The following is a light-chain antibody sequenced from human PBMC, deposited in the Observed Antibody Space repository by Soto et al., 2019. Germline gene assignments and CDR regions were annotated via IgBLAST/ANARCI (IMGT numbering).Light chain of an antibody. CDR3: SSYTSNNILV. V-gene: IGLV2-14*01. Sequence: QSALTQPASVSGSPGQAITISCTGTYSDVGTYNFVSWYQQHPGKAPKLMIYDVSIRPSGVSNRFSGSKSGNTASLTISGLQAEDEADYYCSSYTSNNILVFGGGTKLTVL. CDR1: YSDVGTYNF. CDR2: DVS. J-gene: IGLJ2*01.